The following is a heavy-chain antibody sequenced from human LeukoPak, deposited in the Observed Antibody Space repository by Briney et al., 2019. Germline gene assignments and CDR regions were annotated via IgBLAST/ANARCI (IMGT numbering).Heavy chain of an antibody. J-gene: IGHJ4*02. Sequence: SETLSLTCTVSGGSIRSYYWSWIRLPPGKGLEWIGYIYFSGSTSYNPSLKSRVTISVDRSKNQFSLKLSSVAAADTAVYYCARSYDTNFDYWGQGTLVTVSS. CDR1: GGSIRSYY. CDR2: IYFSGST. D-gene: IGHD3-3*01. CDR3: ARSYDTNFDY. V-gene: IGHV4-59*01.